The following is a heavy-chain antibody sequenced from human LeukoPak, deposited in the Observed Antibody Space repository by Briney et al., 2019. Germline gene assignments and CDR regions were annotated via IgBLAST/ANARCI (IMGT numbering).Heavy chain of an antibody. CDR1: GGTFSSYA. Sequence: SVKVSCKASGGTFSSYAISWVRQAPGQGLEWMGGIIPIFGTANYAQKFQGRVTITADESTSTVYTELSSLRSEDTAVYYRASCLPKDPYYYYMDVWGKGTTVTISS. V-gene: IGHV1-69*13. J-gene: IGHJ6*03. CDR3: ASCLPKDPYYYYMDV. CDR2: IIPIFGTA. D-gene: IGHD5/OR15-5a*01.